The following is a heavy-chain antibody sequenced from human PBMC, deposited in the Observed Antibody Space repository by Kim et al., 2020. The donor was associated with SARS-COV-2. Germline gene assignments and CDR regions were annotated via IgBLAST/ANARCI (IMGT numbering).Heavy chain of an antibody. CDR2: IWYDGSNK. Sequence: GGSLRLSCAASGFTFSSYGMHWVRQAPGKGLEWVAVIWYDGSNKYYADSVKGRFTISRDNSKNTLYLQMNSLRAEDTAVYYCAREKSIAARHFDYWGQGTLVTVSS. CDR1: GFTFSSYG. D-gene: IGHD6-6*01. CDR3: AREKSIAARHFDY. J-gene: IGHJ4*02. V-gene: IGHV3-33*01.